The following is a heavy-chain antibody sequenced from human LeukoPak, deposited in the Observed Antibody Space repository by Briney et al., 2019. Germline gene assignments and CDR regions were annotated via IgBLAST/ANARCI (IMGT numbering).Heavy chain of an antibody. CDR1: GGSISSYY. CDR2: IYTSGST. Sequence: SETLSHTCTVSGGSISSYYWSWIRQPAGKGLEWIGRIYTSGSTNYNPSLKSRVTMSVDTSKNQFSLKLSSVTAADTAVYYCARDLTGIVGGAFDIWGQGTMVTVSS. CDR3: ARDLTGIVGGAFDI. J-gene: IGHJ3*02. D-gene: IGHD2-15*01. V-gene: IGHV4-4*07.